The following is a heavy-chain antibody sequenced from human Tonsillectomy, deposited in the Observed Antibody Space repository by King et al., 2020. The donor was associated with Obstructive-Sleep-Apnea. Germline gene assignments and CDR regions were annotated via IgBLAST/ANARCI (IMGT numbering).Heavy chain of an antibody. D-gene: IGHD2-8*01. Sequence: QLQESGPGLVKPSETLSLTCTVSGDSISSSSYYWGWIRQPPGKGLEWIGSIYYSGSTYYNPSLKSRVTISVDTSKNQFSLKLSSVIAADTAVYYCARQGFCTNGVCYTRAHYYYGMDVWGQGTTVTVSS. CDR2: IYYSGST. CDR3: ARQGFCTNGVCYTRAHYYYGMDV. CDR1: GDSISSSSYY. J-gene: IGHJ6*02. V-gene: IGHV4-39*07.